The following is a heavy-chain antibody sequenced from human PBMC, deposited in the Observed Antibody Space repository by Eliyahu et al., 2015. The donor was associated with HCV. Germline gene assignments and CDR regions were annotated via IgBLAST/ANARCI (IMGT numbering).Heavy chain of an antibody. D-gene: IGHD1-26*01. J-gene: IGHJ4*02. Sequence: EVQLVESGGGLVKPGGSLRLSCAAPGFXFSSYSMNWVRQAPGKGLGWVSSISFSSTYIYYADSVKGRFTISRDNAKNSLYLQMNSLRAEDTAVYYCARANGQPLGWVGGTLRSDYWGQGTLVTVSS. V-gene: IGHV3-21*01. CDR2: ISFSSTYI. CDR3: ARANGQPLGWVGGTLRSDY. CDR1: GFXFSSYS.